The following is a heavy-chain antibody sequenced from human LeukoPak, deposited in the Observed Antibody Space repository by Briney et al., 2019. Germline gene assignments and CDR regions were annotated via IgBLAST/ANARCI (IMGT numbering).Heavy chain of an antibody. J-gene: IGHJ4*02. CDR2: IYYSGST. CDR1: GGSISSYY. CDR3: ARDLDYYDSSGYYDY. D-gene: IGHD3-22*01. Sequence: SETLSLTCTVSGGSISSYYWSWIRQPPGKGLEWIGYIYYSGSTNYNPSLKSRVTISVDTSKNQFSLKLSSVTAADTAVYCCARDLDYYDSSGYYDYWGQGTLVTVSS. V-gene: IGHV4-59*01.